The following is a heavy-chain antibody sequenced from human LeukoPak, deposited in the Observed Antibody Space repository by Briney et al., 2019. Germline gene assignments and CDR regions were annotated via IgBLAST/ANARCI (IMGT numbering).Heavy chain of an antibody. V-gene: IGHV3-48*03. J-gene: IGHJ4*02. CDR2: ISSSGNTI. CDR1: GFTFSTYE. CDR3: VRTMITVTRFDY. Sequence: PGGSLRLSCAASGFTFSTYEMNWVRQAPGKGLEWVSYISSSGNTIYYGDSVKGRFTTSRDNVNNSLYLQMNSLRAEDTAVYYCVRTMITVTRFDYWGQGTLVTVSS. D-gene: IGHD4-17*01.